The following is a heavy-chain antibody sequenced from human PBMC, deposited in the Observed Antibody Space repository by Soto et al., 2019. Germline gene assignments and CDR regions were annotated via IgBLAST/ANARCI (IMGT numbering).Heavy chain of an antibody. CDR1: GGSVSSGSYY. J-gene: IGHJ6*02. CDR2: IYYSGST. D-gene: IGHD2-21*01. Sequence: SETLSLICTVSGGSVSSGSYYWSWIRQPPGKGLEWIGYIYYSGSTNYNPSLKSRVTISVDTSKNQFSLKLSSVTAADTAVYYCARHIRGNSCMDVWGQWTTVTVSS. V-gene: IGHV4-61*01. CDR3: ARHIRGNSCMDV.